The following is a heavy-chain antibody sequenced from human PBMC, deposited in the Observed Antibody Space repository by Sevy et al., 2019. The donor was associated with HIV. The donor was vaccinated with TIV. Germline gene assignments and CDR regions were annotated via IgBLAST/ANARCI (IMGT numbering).Heavy chain of an antibody. V-gene: IGHV3-21*01. Sequence: GGSLRLSCAASGFTFNIYSMNWVRQAPGKGLEWVSSISSSSSYIYYAYSVKGRFTISRDNAKNSLYLQMNSLRAEDTAVYYCARVGIDSSGYPFDYWGQGTLVTVSS. CDR3: ARVGIDSSGYPFDY. CDR1: GFTFNIYS. CDR2: ISSSSSYI. D-gene: IGHD3-22*01. J-gene: IGHJ4*02.